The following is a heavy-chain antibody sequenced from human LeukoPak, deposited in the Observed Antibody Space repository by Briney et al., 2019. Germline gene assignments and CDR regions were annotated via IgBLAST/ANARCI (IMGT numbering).Heavy chain of an antibody. J-gene: IGHJ4*02. V-gene: IGHV1-18*01. Sequence: GASVKVSCKASGYTFTSYVISWVRQAPGQGREWMGWISAYNGNTNYAQKLQGRDTMTTDTSTSTAYMELRSLRSDDTAVYYCARGYDSSGYYEGFDYWGQGTLVTVSS. D-gene: IGHD3-22*01. CDR2: ISAYNGNT. CDR3: ARGYDSSGYYEGFDY. CDR1: GYTFTSYV.